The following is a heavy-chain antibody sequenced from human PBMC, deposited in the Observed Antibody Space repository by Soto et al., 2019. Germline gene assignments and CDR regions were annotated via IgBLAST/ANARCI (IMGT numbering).Heavy chain of an antibody. CDR1: GFTFSSYA. CDR3: AGGYCSSTSCYSLAYYYYYGMDV. V-gene: IGHV3-23*01. CDR2: ISGSGGST. D-gene: IGHD2-2*01. J-gene: IGHJ6*02. Sequence: PGGSLRLSCAASGFTFSSYAMSWVRQAPGKGLEWVSAISGSGGSTYYADSVKGRFTISRDNSKNTLYLQMNSLRAEDTAVYYCAGGYCSSTSCYSLAYYYYYGMDVWGQGTTVTVSS.